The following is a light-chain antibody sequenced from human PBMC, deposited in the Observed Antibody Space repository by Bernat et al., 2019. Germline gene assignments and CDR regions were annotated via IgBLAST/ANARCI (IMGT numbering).Light chain of an antibody. J-gene: IGLJ3*02. V-gene: IGLV2-11*01. CDR2: DAS. Sequence: QSALTQPRSVSGSPGQSVTISCTGTSSDVGGYDYVSWYQQHPGKAPKLMIYDASKRPSGVPDRFSGSKSGNTASLTIPGLQAEDEADYYCCSYAGSFTWVFGGGNWLSVL. CDR1: SSDVGGYDY. CDR3: CSYAGSFTWV.